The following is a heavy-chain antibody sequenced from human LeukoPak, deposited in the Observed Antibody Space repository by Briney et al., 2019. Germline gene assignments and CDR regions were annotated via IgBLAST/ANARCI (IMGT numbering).Heavy chain of an antibody. CDR3: AKGGSASHNWFDP. Sequence: PGGSLRLSSAASGFTFSDYGMHWVRQAPGKGVECVAFIRTDGSKGYYPDSVKGRFTTSRDNSRNMLYLQMNSLRPEDTAVYYFAKGGSASHNWFDPWGQGTLVTVSS. CDR1: GFTFSDYG. J-gene: IGHJ5*02. V-gene: IGHV3-30*02. D-gene: IGHD2-15*01. CDR2: IRTDGSKG.